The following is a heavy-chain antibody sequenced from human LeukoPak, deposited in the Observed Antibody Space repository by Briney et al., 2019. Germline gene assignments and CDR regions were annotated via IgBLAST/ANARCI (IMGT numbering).Heavy chain of an antibody. D-gene: IGHD1-26*01. CDR3: ARDISGSYTVDY. J-gene: IGHJ4*02. CDR2: IQYDGSTK. V-gene: IGHV3-30-3*01. Sequence: PGRSLRLSCAASGFTFSSHAMPWVRQAPGKGLDWVAVIQYDGSTKYYADSVKGRFTISRDNSRNTLDLQMNSLRAEDTAIYYCARDISGSYTVDYWGQGVLVTVSS. CDR1: GFTFSSHA.